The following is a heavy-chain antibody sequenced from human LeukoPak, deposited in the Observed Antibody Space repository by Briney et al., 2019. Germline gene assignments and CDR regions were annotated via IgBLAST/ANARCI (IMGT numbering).Heavy chain of an antibody. Sequence: GGSLRLSCAASGFTVSSNYVGWVRQAPGKGLEWVSVIYSGGSTYYADSVKGRFTISRDNSKNTLYLQMNSLRAEDTAVYYCARGTYYDILTGYGPFDYWGQGTMVTVSS. J-gene: IGHJ4*02. V-gene: IGHV3-66*01. CDR1: GFTVSSNY. CDR3: ARGTYYDILTGYGPFDY. D-gene: IGHD3-9*01. CDR2: IYSGGST.